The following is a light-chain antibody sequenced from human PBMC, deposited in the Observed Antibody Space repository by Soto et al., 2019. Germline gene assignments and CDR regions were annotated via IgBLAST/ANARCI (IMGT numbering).Light chain of an antibody. CDR3: HQYDAYNSPRYS. V-gene: IGKV3-20*01. J-gene: IGKJ2*03. Sequence: EIVLTQSPGTLSLSPGDRDTLSCRASQSVRSNYLAWYPQKPGQAPRLLIYATSASATGIPYSLSGSGSGTDFTLTITSLSPEEFAMYYCHQYDAYNSPRYSFGKGT. CDR2: ATS. CDR1: QSVRSNY.